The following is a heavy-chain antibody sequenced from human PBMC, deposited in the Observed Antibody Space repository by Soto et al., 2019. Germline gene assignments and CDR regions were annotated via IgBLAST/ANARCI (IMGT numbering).Heavy chain of an antibody. CDR2: IYYSGST. Sequence: SETLSLTCTFSGCSISSYYWSWIRQPPGKGLEWIGYIYYSGSTNYNPSLKSRVTISVDTSKNQFSLKLSSVTAADTAVYYCAREYSGLDYWGQGTLVTVSS. CDR3: AREYSGLDY. D-gene: IGHD5-12*01. J-gene: IGHJ4*02. V-gene: IGHV4-59*01. CDR1: GCSISSYY.